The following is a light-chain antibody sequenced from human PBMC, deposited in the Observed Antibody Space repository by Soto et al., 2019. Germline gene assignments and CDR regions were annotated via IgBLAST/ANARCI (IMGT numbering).Light chain of an antibody. CDR3: QQYGSSGT. V-gene: IGKV3-20*01. Sequence: EIVLTQSPAALSVSPGERVTLSCRASQGIGSTLAWYQQKPGQAPRLLIYGASTRATGIPDRFSGSGSGTDFTLTISRLEPEDFAVYYCQQYGSSGTFGQGTKVDIK. CDR1: QGIGST. J-gene: IGKJ1*01. CDR2: GAS.